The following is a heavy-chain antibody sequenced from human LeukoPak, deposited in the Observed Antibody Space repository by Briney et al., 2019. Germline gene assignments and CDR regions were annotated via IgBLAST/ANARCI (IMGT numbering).Heavy chain of an antibody. CDR1: GSTFSGAW. J-gene: IGHJ4*02. V-gene: IGHV3-7*01. CDR3: ARHVGISF. Sequence: GGSLRLSCTASGSTFSGAWMTWVRQAPGKGLEWVANIREDGTEKNYVDSVKGRFTISRDNAKNSLFLQMSNLRDDDTAIYYCARHVGISFWGQGTLVTVSS. D-gene: IGHD7-27*01. CDR2: IREDGTEK.